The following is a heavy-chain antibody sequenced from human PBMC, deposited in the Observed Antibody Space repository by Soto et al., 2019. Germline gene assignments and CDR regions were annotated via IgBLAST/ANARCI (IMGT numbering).Heavy chain of an antibody. V-gene: IGHV1-69*02. CDR1: GGTFSSYT. J-gene: IGHJ4*01. CDR2: IIPILGIA. Sequence: QVQLVQSGAEVKKPGSSVKVSCKASGGTFSSYTISWVRQAPGQGLEWMGRIIPILGIANYAQKFQGRVTIXVDKSTSTAYMELSSLRSEDTAVYYCASATSGSYYYWGQGTLVTVSS. CDR3: ASATSGSYYY. D-gene: IGHD1-26*01.